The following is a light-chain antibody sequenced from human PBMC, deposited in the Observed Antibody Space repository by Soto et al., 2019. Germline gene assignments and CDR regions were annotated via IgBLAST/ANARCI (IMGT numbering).Light chain of an antibody. CDR3: QQYGGSPAIT. CDR2: GAS. Sequence: EIVLTQSPATLSLSPGERATLYCRSSQSVSSYLAWYQQKPGQAPRLLIYGASSRATGIPDRIRASASGTDFTLTISRLEPEDFAVYFCQQYGGSPAITFGQGTRLEIK. CDR1: QSVSSY. J-gene: IGKJ5*01. V-gene: IGKV3-20*01.